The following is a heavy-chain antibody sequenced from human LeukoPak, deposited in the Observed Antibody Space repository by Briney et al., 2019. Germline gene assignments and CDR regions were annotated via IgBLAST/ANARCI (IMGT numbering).Heavy chain of an antibody. CDR3: ASPLQDYYYAFDI. V-gene: IGHV1-8*03. D-gene: IGHD3-22*01. CDR2: MNPNSGNT. J-gene: IGHJ3*02. CDR1: GYTFTSYD. Sequence: ASVKVSCKASGYTFTSYDINWVRQATGQGLEWMGWMNPNSGNTGYAQKFQGRVTITRNTSISTAYMGLSSLRSEDTAVYYCASPLQDYYYAFDIWGQGTMVTVSS.